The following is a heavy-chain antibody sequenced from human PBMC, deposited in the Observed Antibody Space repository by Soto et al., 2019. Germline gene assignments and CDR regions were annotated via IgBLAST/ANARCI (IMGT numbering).Heavy chain of an antibody. CDR3: ARETAVAVNAFDI. J-gene: IGHJ3*02. V-gene: IGHV4-4*02. CDR1: GGSISCSNW. D-gene: IGHD6-19*01. Sequence: SETLSLTCAVSGGSISCSNWWSWVRQPPGKGLEWIGEIYHSGSTNYNPSLKSRVTISVDKSKNQFSLKLSSVTAADTAVYYCARETAVAVNAFDIWGQGTMVTVSS. CDR2: IYHSGST.